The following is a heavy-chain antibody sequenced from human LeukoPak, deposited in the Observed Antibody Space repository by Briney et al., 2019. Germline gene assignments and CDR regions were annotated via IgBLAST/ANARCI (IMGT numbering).Heavy chain of an antibody. J-gene: IGHJ4*02. CDR2: ISGSGGST. V-gene: IGHV3-23*01. Sequence: GGSLRLSCAASGFTFSTYGMTWVRQAPGKGLEWVSSISGSGGSTYYADSVKGRVTVSRDNSKSTLFLQMNSLRAEDTAVYYCAKEPSSIAARGGQGTLVTVSS. CDR1: GFTFSTYG. D-gene: IGHD6-6*01. CDR3: AKEPSSIAAR.